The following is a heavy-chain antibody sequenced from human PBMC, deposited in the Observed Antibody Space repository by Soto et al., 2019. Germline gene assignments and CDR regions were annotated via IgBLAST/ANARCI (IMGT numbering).Heavy chain of an antibody. CDR2: IFHTGNT. D-gene: IGHD3-10*01. J-gene: IGHJ4*02. V-gene: IGHV4-59*01. Sequence: PSETRSLTCTVSGDSFSSYYWTWIRQPPGKRLEWVAYIFHTGNTNYNPSLKSRVTISVDTSKNQFSLKLRSVTPADTAVYYCAALDGALDYWGPGTLVTVS. CDR1: GDSFSSYY. CDR3: AALDGALDY.